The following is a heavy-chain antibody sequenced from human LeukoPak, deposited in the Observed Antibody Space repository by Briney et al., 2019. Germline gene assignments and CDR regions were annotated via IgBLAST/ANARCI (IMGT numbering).Heavy chain of an antibody. CDR3: ARLLRYFDRGMDV. CDR2: INHSGST. J-gene: IGHJ6*04. CDR1: GGSISSYY. V-gene: IGHV4-34*01. D-gene: IGHD3-9*01. Sequence: KPSETLSLTCTVSGGSISSYYWSWIRQPPGKGLEWIGEINHSGSTNYNPSLKSRVTISVDTSKNQFSLKLSSVTAADTAVYYCARLLRYFDRGMDVWGKGTTVTVSS.